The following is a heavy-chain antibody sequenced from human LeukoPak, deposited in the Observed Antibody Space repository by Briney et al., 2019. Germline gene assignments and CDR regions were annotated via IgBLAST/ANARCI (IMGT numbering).Heavy chain of an antibody. CDR2: INGYNGNT. D-gene: IGHD2-2*02. CDR1: GYTFTSYG. J-gene: IGHJ6*03. CDR3: ARGHRKNVVVVPGAIYYYYMDV. Sequence: ASVKVSCKSSGYTFTSYGITWVRQAPGQGLEWMGWINGYNGNTNYAQKLQGRVTMTTDTSTSTAYMELRSLKSDDTAVYYCARGHRKNVVVVPGAIYYYYMDVWGEGTTVTVSS. V-gene: IGHV1-18*01.